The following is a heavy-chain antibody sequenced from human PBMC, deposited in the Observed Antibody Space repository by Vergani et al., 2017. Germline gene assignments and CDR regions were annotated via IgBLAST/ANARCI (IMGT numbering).Heavy chain of an antibody. J-gene: IGHJ4*02. CDR2: IYWNDDK. CDR3: AHRPWVGAIGSSIGRDYFDY. CDR1: GFSLSTSGVG. V-gene: IGHV2-5*01. Sequence: QITLKESGPTLVKPTPTLTLTCTFSGFSLSTSGVGVGWIRQPPGKALEWLALIYWNDDKRYSPSLKSRLTITKDTSKNQVVLTMTNMDPVDTATYYCAHRPWVGAIGSSIGRDYFDYWGQGTLVTVSS. D-gene: IGHD6-13*01.